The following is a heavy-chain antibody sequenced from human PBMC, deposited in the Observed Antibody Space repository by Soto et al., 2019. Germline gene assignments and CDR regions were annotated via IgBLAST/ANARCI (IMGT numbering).Heavy chain of an antibody. CDR1: GYTFTSYY. J-gene: IGHJ6*02. Sequence: SVKVSCNASGYTFTSYYMHWVRQAPGQGLEWMGIINPSGGSTSYAQKFQGRVTMTRDTSTSTVYMELSSLRSEDTAVYYCARSTASIAARLYYYYGMDVWGQGTTVTVSS. V-gene: IGHV1-46*01. D-gene: IGHD6-6*01. CDR3: ARSTASIAARLYYYYGMDV. CDR2: INPSGGST.